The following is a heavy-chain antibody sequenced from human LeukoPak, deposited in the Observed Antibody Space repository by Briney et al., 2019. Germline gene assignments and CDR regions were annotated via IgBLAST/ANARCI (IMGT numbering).Heavy chain of an antibody. D-gene: IGHD3-22*01. V-gene: IGHV3-30*18. CDR3: ANANYDSSGPDI. J-gene: IGHJ3*02. CDR2: ISYDGSNK. CDR1: GFTFSSYG. Sequence: PGRSLRLSCAASGFTFSSYGMHWVRQAPGKGLEWVEVISYDGSNKYYADSVKGRFTISRDNSKNTLYLQMNSLRAEDTAVYYCANANYDSSGPDIWGQGTMVTVSS.